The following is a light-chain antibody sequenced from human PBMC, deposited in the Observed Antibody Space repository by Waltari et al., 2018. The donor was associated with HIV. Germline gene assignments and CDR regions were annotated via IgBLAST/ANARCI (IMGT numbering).Light chain of an antibody. J-gene: IGKJ2*01. CDR2: KVA. Sequence: VLTPAALASPVTVGQPASFFCRSSQSLLHRGVDTLLTLLHQRPGQPPILLRYKVAERFSGVPDRISDDVAGTNFTLKISRVQPDDAGGYYCMQATHFPRTFGQGTKLEIK. CDR1: QSLLHRGVDTL. V-gene: IGKV2-24*01. CDR3: MQATHFPRT.